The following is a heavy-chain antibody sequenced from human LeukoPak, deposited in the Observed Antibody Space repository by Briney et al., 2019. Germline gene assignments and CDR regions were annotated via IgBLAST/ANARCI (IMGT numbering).Heavy chain of an antibody. CDR1: GYSIRSGYY. Sequence: SETLSLTCTVSGYSIRSGYYWGWIRQPPGKGLEWIASMDHSGSAYYNPSLKSRVTISVDTSKNQFSLKLSSVTAADTAVYYCAGSTSSWYSPYDYWGQGTLVTVSS. J-gene: IGHJ4*02. CDR3: AGSTSSWYSPYDY. CDR2: MDHSGSA. D-gene: IGHD6-13*01. V-gene: IGHV4-38-2*02.